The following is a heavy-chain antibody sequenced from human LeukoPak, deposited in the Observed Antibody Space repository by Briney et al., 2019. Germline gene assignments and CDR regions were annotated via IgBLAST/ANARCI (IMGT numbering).Heavy chain of an antibody. CDR1: GASFSGYY. D-gene: IGHD1-14*01. V-gene: IGHV4-34*01. CDR3: ATRTGTRTTGAIDY. Sequence: SETLSLTCAVYGASFSGYYWSWIRQPPGKGLEWIGEINHSGSTNYNPSLKSRVTISVDTSKNQFSLKLSSVTAADTAVYYCATRTGTRTTGAIDYWGQGTLVTVSS. CDR2: INHSGST. J-gene: IGHJ4*02.